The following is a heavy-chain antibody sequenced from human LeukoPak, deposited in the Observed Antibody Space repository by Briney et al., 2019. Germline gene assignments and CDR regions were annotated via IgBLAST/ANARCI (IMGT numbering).Heavy chain of an antibody. J-gene: IGHJ4*02. CDR3: AREPNFDDHAFDH. CDR2: INSRSSSI. CDR1: GFIFSSYS. V-gene: IGHV3-48*01. Sequence: GGSLRLSCAASGFIFSSYSMNWVRQVPGKGLEWVSYINSRSSSIDYADSVKGRFTISRDNAKNSLYLQINRLRAEDTAIYYCAREPNFDDHAFDHWGQGTLVTASS. D-gene: IGHD1-7*01.